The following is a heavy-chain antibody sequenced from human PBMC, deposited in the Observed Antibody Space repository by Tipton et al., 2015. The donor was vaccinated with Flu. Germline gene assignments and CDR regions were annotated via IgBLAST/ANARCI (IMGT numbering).Heavy chain of an antibody. CDR3: ARGLRSSGSYYWGGRYYYYYGMDV. CDR1: GGSFSGYY. D-gene: IGHD3-10*01. Sequence: TLSLTCAVYGGSFSGYYWSWIRQPPGKGLEWIGEINHSGSTNYNPSLKSRVTISVDTSKNQFSLKLSSVTAADTAVYYCARGLRSSGSYYWGGRYYYYYGMDVWGQGTTVTVSS. CDR2: INHSGST. J-gene: IGHJ6*02. V-gene: IGHV4-34*01.